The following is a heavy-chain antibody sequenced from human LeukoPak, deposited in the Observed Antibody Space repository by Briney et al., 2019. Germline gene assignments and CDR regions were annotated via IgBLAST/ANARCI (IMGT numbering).Heavy chain of an antibody. D-gene: IGHD3/OR15-3a*01. Sequence: ASVKVSCKASGYTFTSYGINWVRQATGQGLEWMGWMHPNSGTAGYAHNFQGRVTITGDTSMSTAYMELSSLRSEDTAVYYCARVISGFWAGYYDPFDIWGQGTMVTVSS. CDR1: GYTFTSYG. J-gene: IGHJ3*02. CDR2: MHPNSGTA. V-gene: IGHV1-8*03. CDR3: ARVISGFWAGYYDPFDI.